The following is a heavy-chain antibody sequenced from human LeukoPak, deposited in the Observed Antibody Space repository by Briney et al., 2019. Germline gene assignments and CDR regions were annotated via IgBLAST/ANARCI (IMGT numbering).Heavy chain of an antibody. Sequence: GASVKVSCKASGGTFSSYAISWVRQAPGQGLEWMGGIIPIFGTANYAQKFQGRVTTTADESTSTAYMELSSLRSEDTAVYYCARGTLDGDYGFYWGQGTLVTVSS. V-gene: IGHV1-69*13. CDR1: GGTFSSYA. D-gene: IGHD4-17*01. J-gene: IGHJ4*02. CDR2: IIPIFGTA. CDR3: ARGTLDGDYGFY.